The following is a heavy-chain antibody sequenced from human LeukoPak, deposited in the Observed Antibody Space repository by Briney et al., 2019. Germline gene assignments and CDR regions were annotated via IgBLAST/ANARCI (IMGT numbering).Heavy chain of an antibody. V-gene: IGHV3-30*18. D-gene: IGHD6-19*01. CDR3: AKDPAPIAVAGTRHFDY. CDR1: GFTFSSYG. CDR2: ISYDGSNK. Sequence: PGRSLRLSCAASGFTFSSYGMRWVRQAPGKGLEWVAVISYDGSNKYYADSVKGRFTISRDNSKNTLYLQMNSLRAEDTAVYYCAKDPAPIAVAGTRHFDYWGQGTLVTVSS. J-gene: IGHJ4*02.